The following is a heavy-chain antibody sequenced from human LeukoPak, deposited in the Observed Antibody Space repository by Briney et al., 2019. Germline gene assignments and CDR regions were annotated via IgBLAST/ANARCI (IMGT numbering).Heavy chain of an antibody. D-gene: IGHD6-13*01. CDR2: ISGSGGST. Sequence: ETLSLTCTVSGGSISSGGYYWSWVRQAPGKGLEWVSAISGSGGSTYYVKSVKGRLTISRDNSKNTLYLQMNSLRAEDTAVYYCAKAGSSSWFHWFDPWGQGTVVTVSS. CDR3: AKAGSSSWFHWFDP. V-gene: IGHV3-23*01. CDR1: GGSISSGGYY. J-gene: IGHJ5*02.